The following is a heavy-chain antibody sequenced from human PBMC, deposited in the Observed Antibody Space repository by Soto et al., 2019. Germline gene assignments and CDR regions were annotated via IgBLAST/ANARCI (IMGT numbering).Heavy chain of an antibody. CDR1: GFTFNIFA. CDR2: TSYDGTYT. Sequence: QVHLVESGGGVVQPGRSLRLSCAASGFTFNIFAMHWVRQAPGKGLEWVATTSYDGTYTFYAGSVEGRFTISRDDSNDTLFLLLSGLRPEDTAVYYRTKDRQPLAFGYGLDVWGQGTTVTVSS. V-gene: IGHV3-30*18. J-gene: IGHJ6*02. CDR3: TKDRQPLAFGYGLDV. D-gene: IGHD2-21*01.